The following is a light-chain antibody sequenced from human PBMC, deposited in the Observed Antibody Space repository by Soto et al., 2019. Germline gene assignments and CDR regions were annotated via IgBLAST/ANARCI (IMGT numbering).Light chain of an antibody. V-gene: IGLV6-57*04. CDR1: SGSIASNY. CDR2: EDN. CDR3: QSYDSLL. Sequence: NFMLTQPHSVSESPGKTVTISCTRSSGSIASNYVQWYQQRPGSAPTTVIYEDNQRPSGVPDRFSGSIDSSSNSASLTISGLKTEDEADYYCQSYDSLLFGGGTKVTVL. J-gene: IGLJ2*01.